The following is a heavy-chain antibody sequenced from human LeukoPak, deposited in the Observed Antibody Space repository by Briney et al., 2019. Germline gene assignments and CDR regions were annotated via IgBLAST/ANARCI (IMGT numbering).Heavy chain of an antibody. Sequence: PGGSLRLSCAASGFTFSRSWMSWVRQAPGKGLEGVANIKQGGSEKYYVDSMKGRFTISRDNGKNSLYLHMHSLRAEDTAVSYCARSLLGQWLVRRSFDYWGQGTLVTVSS. CDR1: GFTFSRSW. CDR3: ARSLLGQWLVRRSFDY. V-gene: IGHV3-7*01. D-gene: IGHD6-19*01. CDR2: IKQGGSEK. J-gene: IGHJ4*02.